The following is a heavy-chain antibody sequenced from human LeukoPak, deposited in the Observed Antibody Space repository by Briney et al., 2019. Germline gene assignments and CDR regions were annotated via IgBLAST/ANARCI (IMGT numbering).Heavy chain of an antibody. V-gene: IGHV1-2*02. CDR2: INPNSDT. CDR3: ARDRGGNSFDF. Sequence: ASVKVSCKASGYTFTDSYMHWMRQAPGQGLEWMGWINPNSDTNYAQKFQGRVTMTRDTSISTADMELNSLTSDDTGVYYCARDRGGNSFDFWGQGTLVTVSP. J-gene: IGHJ4*02. D-gene: IGHD4-23*01. CDR1: GYTFTDSY.